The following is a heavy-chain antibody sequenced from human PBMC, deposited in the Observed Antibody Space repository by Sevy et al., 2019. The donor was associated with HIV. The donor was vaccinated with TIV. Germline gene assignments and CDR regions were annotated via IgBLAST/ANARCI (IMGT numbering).Heavy chain of an antibody. Sequence: GESLKISCETSGYWFTSHWIGWVRRMPGKGLQWVGIIFPGNSDARYAPSFQGQVTVSVDKFISASYLQWSSLKASDTAIYYCVRGDHLPLDAFDIWGQGTMVTVSS. CDR3: VRGDHLPLDAFDI. CDR1: GYWFTSHW. J-gene: IGHJ3*02. CDR2: IFPGNSDA. V-gene: IGHV5-51*01.